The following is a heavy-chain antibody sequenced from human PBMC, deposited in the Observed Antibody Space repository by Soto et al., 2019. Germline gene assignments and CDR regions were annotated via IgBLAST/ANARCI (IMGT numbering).Heavy chain of an antibody. CDR2: IYYSGST. V-gene: IGHV4-59*01. CDR3: ARSRYTSGWWTPPFDY. Sequence: QVQLQESGPGLVKPSESLSLTCAVSGGSISSYYWSWIRQPPGKGLEWIGYIYYSGSTNYNPSLKSRITISVDTAKNPFSLKLTSGTAADTAVYYCARSRYTSGWWTPPFDYWGQGTLVTVSS. D-gene: IGHD6-19*01. J-gene: IGHJ4*02. CDR1: GGSISSYY.